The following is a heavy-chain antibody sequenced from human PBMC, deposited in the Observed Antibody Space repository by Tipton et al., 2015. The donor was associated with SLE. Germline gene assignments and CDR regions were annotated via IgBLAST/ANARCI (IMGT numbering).Heavy chain of an antibody. V-gene: IGHV3-7*01. D-gene: IGHD6-13*01. CDR2: INQDGSEK. CDR1: GFTFSRYW. CDR3: AREAAAVDY. Sequence: QLVQSGGGLVQPGGSLRLSCAASGFTFSRYWLSWVRQSPGKGLEWLANINQDGSEKYYVDSVKGRFTISRDNAKNSLYLQMNSLRAEDTAVYYCAREAAAVDYWGQGTLLTVSS. J-gene: IGHJ4*02.